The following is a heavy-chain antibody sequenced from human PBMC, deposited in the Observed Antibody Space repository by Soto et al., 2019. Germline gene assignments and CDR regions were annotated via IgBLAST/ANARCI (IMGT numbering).Heavy chain of an antibody. CDR2: IYPGDSDT. CDR1: GYSFTSYW. D-gene: IGHD5-18*01. J-gene: IGHJ4*02. CDR3: ATLPKNGYSYGYVFFDY. Sequence: GESLKISCKGSGYSFTSYWIGWVRQMPGKGLEWMGIIYPGDSDTRYSPSFQGQVTISADKSISTAYLQWSSLKASDTAMYYCATLPKNGYSYGYVFFDYWGQGTLVTVSS. V-gene: IGHV5-51*01.